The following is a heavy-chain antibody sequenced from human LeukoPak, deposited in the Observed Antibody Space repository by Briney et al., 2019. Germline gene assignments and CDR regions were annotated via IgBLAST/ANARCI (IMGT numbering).Heavy chain of an antibody. CDR3: HERSRLGESSS. V-gene: IGHV4-39*01. CDR2: MYYGGTSGTT. J-gene: IGHJ5*02. CDR1: GGFITNSYYY. D-gene: IGHD3-16*02. Sequence: SETLSLTCSVSGGFITNSYYYWAWIRQPPGKGLEWIGSMYYGGTSGTTYYNPSLESRVTISVDTSNNLFSLELSSVTAADTAVYYCHERSRLGESSSWGQGTLVIVSS.